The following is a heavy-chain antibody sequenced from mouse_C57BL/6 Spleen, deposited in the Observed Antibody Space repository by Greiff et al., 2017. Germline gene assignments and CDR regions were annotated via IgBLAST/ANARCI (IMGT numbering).Heavy chain of an antibody. CDR2: ISNLAYSI. V-gene: IGHV5-15*01. J-gene: IGHJ1*03. CDR3: ARHGNYYGSSYRYFDV. D-gene: IGHD1-1*01. CDR1: GFTFSDYG. Sequence: EVKLVESGGGLVQPGGSLKLSCAASGFTFSDYGMAWVRQAPRKGPEWVAFISNLAYSIYYADTVTGRFTISRENAKNTLYLEMSSLRSEDTAMYYCARHGNYYGSSYRYFDVWGTGTTVTVSS.